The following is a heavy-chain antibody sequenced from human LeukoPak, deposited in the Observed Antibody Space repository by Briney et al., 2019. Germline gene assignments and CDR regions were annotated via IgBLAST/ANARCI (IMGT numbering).Heavy chain of an antibody. D-gene: IGHD6-13*01. CDR3: AKGTSSWHEFDS. V-gene: IGHV3-43D*03. CDR2: ITWDGDST. J-gene: IGHJ4*02. CDR1: GFTFSNSA. Sequence: PGGSLRLSCAASGFTFSNSAMSWVRQAPGKGLEWVSLITWDGDSTYYADSVKGRFTISRDNSKNYLYLQMNSLRAEDTALYYCAKGTSSWHEFDSWGQGTLVTVSS.